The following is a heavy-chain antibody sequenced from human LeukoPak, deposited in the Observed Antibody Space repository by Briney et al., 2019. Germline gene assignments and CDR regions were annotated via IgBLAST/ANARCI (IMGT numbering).Heavy chain of an antibody. CDR3: ANSRTYFARFDY. CDR2: ISWNSGNI. CDR1: GFTFDDYA. Sequence: GGSLRLSCAASGFTFDDYAMHWVRQAPGKGLEWVSGISWNSGNIDYADSVKGRFTISRDNAKNSLYLQMNSLRAEDTAFYYCANSRTYFARFDYWGQGTLVTVSS. V-gene: IGHV3-9*01. D-gene: IGHD1-26*01. J-gene: IGHJ4*02.